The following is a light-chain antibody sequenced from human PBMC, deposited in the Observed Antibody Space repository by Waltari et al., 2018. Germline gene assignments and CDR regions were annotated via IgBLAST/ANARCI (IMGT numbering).Light chain of an antibody. Sequence: DIQMTQSPSSLSASVGDRVTITCQASQDISNYLNWYQQKPGKAPKLLIYDASNLETGVPSRFSGSGXGTDFTFTISSLQPEDXATYYCQQYDNPMYTXXXGTKLEIK. CDR2: DAS. J-gene: IGKJ2*01. V-gene: IGKV1-33*01. CDR3: QQYDNPMYT. CDR1: QDISNY.